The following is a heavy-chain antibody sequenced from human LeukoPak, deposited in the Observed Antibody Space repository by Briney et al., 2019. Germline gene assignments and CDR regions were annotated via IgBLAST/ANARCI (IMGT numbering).Heavy chain of an antibody. CDR1: GFTVSGNS. D-gene: IGHD3-10*01. J-gene: IGHJ5*02. Sequence: GGSLRLSCTVSGFTVSGNSMSWVRQAPGKGLEWVSSISSSSSYIYYADSVKGRFTISRDNAKNSLYLQMNSLRAEDTAVYYCARRMGFGELLFETWGQGTLVTVSS. CDR2: ISSSSSYI. V-gene: IGHV3-21*01. CDR3: ARRMGFGELLFET.